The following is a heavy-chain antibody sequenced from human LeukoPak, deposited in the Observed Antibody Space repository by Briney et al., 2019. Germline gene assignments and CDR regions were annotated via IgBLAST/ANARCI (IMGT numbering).Heavy chain of an antibody. J-gene: IGHJ4*02. CDR2: IYHSGRT. CDR3: ARVGTPGYSGYDH. Sequence: PSETLSLTCAVSGGSMSSGDYSWSWIRQPPGKGLEWTGYIYHSGRTYYNPSLKSRVTTSIDTSRNQFSLKLSSVTAADTAVYYCARVGTPGYSGYDHWGQGTLVTVSS. CDR1: GGSMSSGDYS. D-gene: IGHD5-12*01. V-gene: IGHV4-30-2*05.